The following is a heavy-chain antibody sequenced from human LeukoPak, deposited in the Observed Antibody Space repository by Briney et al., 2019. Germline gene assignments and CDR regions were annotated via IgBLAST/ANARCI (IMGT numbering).Heavy chain of an antibody. CDR2: IYYSGST. CDR3: ARASYNWNYSIDY. V-gene: IGHV4-31*03. CDR1: GGSISSGGYY. D-gene: IGHD1-7*01. J-gene: IGHJ4*02. Sequence: SETLSLTCTVSGGSISSGGYYWSWVRQHPGKGLEWIGYIYYSGSTYYNPSLKSRVTISVDTSKNQFSLKLSSVTAADTAVYYCARASYNWNYSIDYGGQGTLVTVSS.